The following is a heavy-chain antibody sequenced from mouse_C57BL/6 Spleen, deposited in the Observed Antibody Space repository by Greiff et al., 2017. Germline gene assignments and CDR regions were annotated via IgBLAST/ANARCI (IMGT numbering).Heavy chain of an antibody. D-gene: IGHD1-1*01. CDR1: GYTFTSYW. V-gene: IGHV1-72*01. CDR3: ARGTTVVATDY. J-gene: IGHJ2*01. Sequence: QVQLQQPGAELVKPGASVTLSCKASGYTFTSYWMHWVKQRPGRGLVWIGRIAPNSGGTKYNEKFKSKATLTVDKPSSTAYMQLSSLTSEDSAVXYCARGTTVVATDYWGQGTTLTVSS. CDR2: IAPNSGGT.